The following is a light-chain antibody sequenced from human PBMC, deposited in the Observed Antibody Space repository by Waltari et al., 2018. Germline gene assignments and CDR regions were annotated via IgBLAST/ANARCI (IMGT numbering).Light chain of an antibody. Sequence: SYVLTQPPSVSVAPGQTARITCEGTDIGYKSVHWYHQRPGQAPVLVLHENSDRPSGIPERISGSNSVNMATLGISRVEAGDEADYYCQVWDSRSDHVVFGGGTKLTVL. J-gene: IGLJ2*01. CDR3: QVWDSRSDHVV. CDR2: ENS. V-gene: IGLV3-21*02. CDR1: DIGYKS.